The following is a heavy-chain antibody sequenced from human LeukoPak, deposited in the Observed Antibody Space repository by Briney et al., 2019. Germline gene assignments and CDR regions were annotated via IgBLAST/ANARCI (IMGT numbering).Heavy chain of an antibody. CDR2: TNPNSGNT. V-gene: IGHV1-8*01. CDR1: GYTFTSYD. J-gene: IGHJ4*02. Sequence: ASVKVSCKASGYTFTSYDINWVRQATGQGLEWMGWTNPNSGNTGYAQKFQGRVTMTRNTSISTAYMELSSLRSEDTAVYYCARVMLANYYDSSGYHDYWGQGTLVTVSS. D-gene: IGHD3-22*01. CDR3: ARVMLANYYDSSGYHDY.